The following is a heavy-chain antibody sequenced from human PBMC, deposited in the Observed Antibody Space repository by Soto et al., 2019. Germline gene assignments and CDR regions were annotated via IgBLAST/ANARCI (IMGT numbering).Heavy chain of an antibody. Sequence: EVRLLESGGGLVQPGGSLRLSCAASGFTFGDYVMSWVRQAPGKGLEWVSTISASGPSIYYADSVKGRFTISRDNSRSTLYLQMNSLSADDTALYYCAKENRDCYWCGEHWGQGTLVTVSS. J-gene: IGHJ4*02. CDR1: GFTFGDYV. CDR3: AKENRDCYWCGEH. V-gene: IGHV3-23*01. CDR2: ISASGPSI. D-gene: IGHD2-21*02.